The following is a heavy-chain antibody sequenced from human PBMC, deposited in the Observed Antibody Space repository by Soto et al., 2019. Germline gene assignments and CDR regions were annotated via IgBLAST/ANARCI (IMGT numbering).Heavy chain of an antibody. CDR3: ARAGSPFHSDSTGYWGFDY. V-gene: IGHV3-53*01. D-gene: IGHD3-9*01. Sequence: PGGSLRLSCAASGFTFSDHQMNWVRQAPGRGLEWVSVIYSSGTTYYGDSVKGRFTTSRDNSKNTLYLQMNSLRTEDTALYYCARAGSPFHSDSTGYWGFDYWGQGTLVTVSS. J-gene: IGHJ4*02. CDR2: IYSSGTT. CDR1: GFTFSDHQ.